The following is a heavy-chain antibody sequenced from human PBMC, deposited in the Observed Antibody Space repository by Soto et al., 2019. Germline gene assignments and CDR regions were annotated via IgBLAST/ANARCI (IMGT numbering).Heavy chain of an antibody. D-gene: IGHD1-26*01. V-gene: IGHV6-1*01. CDR3: ARGEQYSGRIFDY. J-gene: IGHJ4*01. CDR2: TYYKSKWYY. CDR1: GDSVSSNSAG. Sequence: PSQTLSLTCAITGDSVSSNSAGWSWVRQSPSRGLEWLGRTYYKSKWYYEYAVSVRGRITINPDTSKNQYSLQLNSVTPEDTAVYFCARGEQYSGRIFDYWGQGTLVTVSS.